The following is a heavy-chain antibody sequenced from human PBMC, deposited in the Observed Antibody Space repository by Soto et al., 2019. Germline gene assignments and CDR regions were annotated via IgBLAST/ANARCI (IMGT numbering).Heavy chain of an antibody. Sequence: KPSGTPTLACTASGGTISTYSSPWLRQPAGKGLEWIGRIYTSGSTNYNPSLKSRVTMSVDTSKNQFSLKLSSVTAADTGVYYCARDLEYSRPRWFDPWGQGTLVTVSS. J-gene: IGHJ5*02. V-gene: IGHV4-4*07. CDR3: ARDLEYSRPRWFDP. D-gene: IGHD6-6*01. CDR1: GGTISTYS. CDR2: IYTSGST.